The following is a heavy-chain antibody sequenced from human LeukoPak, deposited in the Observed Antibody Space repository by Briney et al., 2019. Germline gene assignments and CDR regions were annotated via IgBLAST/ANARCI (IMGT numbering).Heavy chain of an antibody. D-gene: IGHD3-22*01. J-gene: IGHJ4*02. Sequence: GGSLGLSCAASGFSFSVYYMQWVRQAPGKGLEFVAGVNSNGDNTFYAKSVKGRFTISRDNSKKMLYLQVDSLRAEDMAVYYCARDRRASYSDTSGLDYWGQGTLVTVSS. CDR2: VNSNGDNT. CDR1: GFSFSVYY. CDR3: ARDRRASYSDTSGLDY. V-gene: IGHV3-64*01.